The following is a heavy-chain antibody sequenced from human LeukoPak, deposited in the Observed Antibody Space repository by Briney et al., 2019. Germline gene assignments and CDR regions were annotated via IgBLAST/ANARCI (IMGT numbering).Heavy chain of an antibody. CDR3: ARDFGTTGWHTFDY. CDR2: TYYRSKWYN. V-gene: IGHV6-1*01. D-gene: IGHD6-19*01. Sequence: SQTLSLTCVVSGDSVSSKNGSWNWIRQSPSRGLEWLGRTYYRSKWYNDYAESMEGRITISQDTSRHQYSLHLNSVTPDDTAVYYCARDFGTTGWHTFDYWGQGTLVTVSS. CDR1: GDSVSSKNGS. J-gene: IGHJ4*02.